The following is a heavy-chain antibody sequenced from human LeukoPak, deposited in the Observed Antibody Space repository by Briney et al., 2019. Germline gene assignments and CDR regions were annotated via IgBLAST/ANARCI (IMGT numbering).Heavy chain of an antibody. CDR2: ISAYNGNT. D-gene: IGHD6-13*01. V-gene: IGHV1-18*01. CDR1: GYTFTSYG. Sequence: ASVKVSCKASGYTFTSYGISWVRQAPGQGLEWMGWISAYNGNTNYAQKLQGRVTMTTDTSTSTAYMELRSLRSDDTAVYYCARDTKRSSSSRYNWFDPWGQGTLVTVSS. J-gene: IGHJ5*02. CDR3: ARDTKRSSSSRYNWFDP.